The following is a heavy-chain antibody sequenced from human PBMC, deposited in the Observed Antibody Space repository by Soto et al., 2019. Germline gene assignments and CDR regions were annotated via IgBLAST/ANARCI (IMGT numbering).Heavy chain of an antibody. CDR1: GFTVSSNY. CDR3: AREERSPIYYYYSMDV. Sequence: EVQLVESGGGLVQPGGSLRLSCAASGFTVSSNYMSWVRQAPGKGLEWVSVIYSGGSTYYADSVKGRFTISRDNSKNTQYLQMNSLRAEDTAVYYCAREERSPIYYYYSMDVWGKGTTVTVSS. CDR2: IYSGGST. D-gene: IGHD1-1*01. J-gene: IGHJ6*03. V-gene: IGHV3-66*01.